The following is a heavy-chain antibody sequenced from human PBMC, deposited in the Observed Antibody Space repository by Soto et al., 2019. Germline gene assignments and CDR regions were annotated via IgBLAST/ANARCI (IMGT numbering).Heavy chain of an antibody. J-gene: IGHJ6*02. D-gene: IGHD2-8*01. CDR2: IMPIFRTP. V-gene: IGHV1-69*12. CDR3: ARDNDRPQLGGNYYYILDV. Sequence: QVQLEQSGAEVKKPGSSVKVSCKASGGTFSTSAISWVRQAPGQGPEWMGGIMPIFRTPDYAQKFQGRVTVTADESTSTAYMELSGLRSDDTAVYYCARDNDRPQLGGNYYYILDVWGQGTTITVSS. CDR1: GGTFSTSA.